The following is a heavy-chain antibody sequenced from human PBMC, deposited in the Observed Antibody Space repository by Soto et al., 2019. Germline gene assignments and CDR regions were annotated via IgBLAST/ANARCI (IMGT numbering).Heavy chain of an antibody. Sequence: GGSLRLSCAASGFTFSSYSMNWVRQAPGKGLEWVSYISSSSSTIYYADSVKGRFTISRDNAKNSLYLQMNSLRAEDTAVYYCARDEPPGYSSRGFDYWGQGTLVTVSS. CDR2: ISSSSSTI. D-gene: IGHD6-13*01. CDR1: GFTFSSYS. V-gene: IGHV3-48*01. CDR3: ARDEPPGYSSRGFDY. J-gene: IGHJ4*02.